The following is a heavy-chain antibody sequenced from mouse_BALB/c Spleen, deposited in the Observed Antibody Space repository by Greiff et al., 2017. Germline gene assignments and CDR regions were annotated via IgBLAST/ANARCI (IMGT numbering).Heavy chain of an antibody. J-gene: IGHJ2*01. CDR2: ISSGGST. CDR3: ARGGWGNPFDY. V-gene: IGHV5-6-5*01. CDR1: GFTFSSYA. D-gene: IGHD2-1*01. Sequence: EVQVVESGGGLVKPGGSLKLSCAASGFTFSSYAMSWVRQTPEKRLEWVASISSGGSTYYPDSVKGRFTISRDNARNILYLQMSSLRSEDTAMYYCARGGWGNPFDYWGQGTTLTVSS.